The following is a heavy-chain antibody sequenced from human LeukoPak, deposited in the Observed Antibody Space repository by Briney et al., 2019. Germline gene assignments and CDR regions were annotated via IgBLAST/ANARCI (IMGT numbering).Heavy chain of an antibody. V-gene: IGHV1-69*13. D-gene: IGHD1-26*01. Sequence: SVTVSCTASGGTFSIYAISWVRQAPGQGLEWMGGIIPIFGTANYAQKFQGRVTITADESTSTAYMELSSLRSEDTAVYYCARESGEVGATKLFDYWGQGTLVTVSS. CDR2: IIPIFGTA. CDR3: ARESGEVGATKLFDY. CDR1: GGTFSIYA. J-gene: IGHJ4*02.